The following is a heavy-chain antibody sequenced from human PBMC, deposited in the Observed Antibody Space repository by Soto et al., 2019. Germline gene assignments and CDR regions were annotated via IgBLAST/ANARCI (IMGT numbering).Heavy chain of an antibody. Sequence: QITLKESGPTLVRPTQTLTLTCTFSGFSLSTTGVGVGWIRQPPGKALEWLALIYWDDDKRYGPSLKSRLTITKDTSKTEVILTMTNMDPVDTATYYCAQRLREYGLGRARANYFVPWGQGTLVTVSS. CDR3: AQRLREYGLGRARANYFVP. J-gene: IGHJ5*02. D-gene: IGHD3-10*01. V-gene: IGHV2-5*05. CDR1: GFSLSTTGVG. CDR2: IYWDDDK.